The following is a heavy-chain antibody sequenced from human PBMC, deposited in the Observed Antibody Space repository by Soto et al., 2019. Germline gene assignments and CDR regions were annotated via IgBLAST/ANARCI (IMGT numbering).Heavy chain of an antibody. V-gene: IGHV4-59*08. CDR3: ARQRGHYLLGPNWFDP. Sequence: SETLSLTCTVSGGSISSYYWSWIRQPPGKGLEWIGYIYYSGSTNYNPSLKSRVTISVDTSKNQFSLKLSSVTAADTAVYYCARQRGHYLLGPNWFDPWGQGTLVTVSS. CDR1: GGSISSYY. J-gene: IGHJ5*02. D-gene: IGHD1-26*01. CDR2: IYYSGST.